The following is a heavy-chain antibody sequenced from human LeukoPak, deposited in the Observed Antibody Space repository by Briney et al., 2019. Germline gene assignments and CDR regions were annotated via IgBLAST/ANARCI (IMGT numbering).Heavy chain of an antibody. D-gene: IGHD6-19*01. V-gene: IGHV4-59*01. CDR2: IYYSGST. CDR1: GGSISSYY. CDR3: ARGIAVAGRAFDI. J-gene: IGHJ3*02. Sequence: PSETLSLTCTVSGGSISSYYWSWIRQPPGKGLVWIGYIYYSGSTNYNPSLKSRVTISADTSKNQFSLKLSSVTAADTAVYYCARGIAVAGRAFDIWGQGTMVTVSS.